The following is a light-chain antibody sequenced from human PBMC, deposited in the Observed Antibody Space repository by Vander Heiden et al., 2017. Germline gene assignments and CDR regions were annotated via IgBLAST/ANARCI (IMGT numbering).Light chain of an antibody. V-gene: IGKV4-1*01. CDR2: WAS. J-gene: IGKJ1*01. Sequence: DIVMNQATDSLPVSLGGRATINCKSSQSVLYSSNNKNYLAWYQQKPGQPPKLLIYWASTRESGVPDRFSGSGSGTDFSLTISSLQAEDVAVYYCQQYYSTPWTFGQGTKVEIK. CDR3: QQYYSTPWT. CDR1: QSVLYSSNNKNY.